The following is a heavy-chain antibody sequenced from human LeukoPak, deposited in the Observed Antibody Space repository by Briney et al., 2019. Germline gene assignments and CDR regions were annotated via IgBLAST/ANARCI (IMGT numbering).Heavy chain of an antibody. Sequence: SETLSLTCTASGGSISSYYWSWIRQPPGKGLEWIGYIYYSGSTNYNPSLKSRVTISVDTSKNQFSLKLSSVTAADTAVYYCARSIQDGAAAGTFDYWGQGTLVTVSS. V-gene: IGHV4-59*01. CDR2: IYYSGST. J-gene: IGHJ4*02. CDR1: GGSISSYY. D-gene: IGHD6-13*01. CDR3: ARSIQDGAAAGTFDY.